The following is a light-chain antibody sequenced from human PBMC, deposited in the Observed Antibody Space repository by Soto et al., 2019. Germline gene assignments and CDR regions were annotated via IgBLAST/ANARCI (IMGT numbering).Light chain of an antibody. V-gene: IGKV3-15*01. Sequence: EVVMTQSPATLSVSTGERATLSCRASQSVNGNLAWYQQKPGQAPRLLIYVASMRSTGIPARFSGSGSGTDFTPTISSLQSEDFAVYYCQQYNNWPPLFTFGQGTKLEIK. J-gene: IGKJ2*01. CDR1: QSVNGN. CDR3: QQYNNWPPLFT. CDR2: VAS.